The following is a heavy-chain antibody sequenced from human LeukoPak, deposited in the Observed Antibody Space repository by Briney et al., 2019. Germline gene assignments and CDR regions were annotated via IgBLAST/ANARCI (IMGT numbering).Heavy chain of an antibody. Sequence: GGSLRLSCAASGFTFRGYAMSWVRQAPGKGLEWVSTISGSGGGTYYADSVKGRFTISSDNSKNTLYLQMNSLRAEDTAVYYCARDGDYSNYYFDYWGQGTLVTVSS. D-gene: IGHD4-11*01. J-gene: IGHJ4*02. CDR1: GFTFRGYA. V-gene: IGHV3-23*01. CDR3: ARDGDYSNYYFDY. CDR2: ISGSGGGT.